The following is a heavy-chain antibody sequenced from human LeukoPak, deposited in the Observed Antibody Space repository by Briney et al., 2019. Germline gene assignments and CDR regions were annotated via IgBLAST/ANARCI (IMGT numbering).Heavy chain of an antibody. CDR1: GYTFTGYY. V-gene: IGHV1-2*02. CDR3: ARDPAYTSSWPYNWFDS. D-gene: IGHD6-13*01. Sequence: GASVKVSCKASGYTFTGYYMHWVRQAPGQGLEWMGWINPNSGGTNYAQKFQGRVTMTRDTSISTAYMELSRLRSDDTAVYYCARDPAYTSSWPYNWFDSWGQGTLVTVSS. CDR2: INPNSGGT. J-gene: IGHJ5*01.